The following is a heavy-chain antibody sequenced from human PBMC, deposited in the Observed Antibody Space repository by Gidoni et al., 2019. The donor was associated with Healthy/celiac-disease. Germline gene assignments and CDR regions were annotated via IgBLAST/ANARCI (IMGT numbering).Heavy chain of an antibody. V-gene: IGHV3-23*01. CDR1: GFTLSSYA. Sequence: EVQLLESGGGLVQPGGSLRLSCAASGFTLSSYAMSWGRQAPGKGLEWVSAISGSGGSTYYADSVKGRFTISRDNSKHTLYLQMNSLRAEDTAVYYCASRPMYDYGDYVENDYSASGRTWGQGTLVTVSS. CDR3: ASRPMYDYGDYVENDYSASGRT. D-gene: IGHD4-17*01. J-gene: IGHJ4*02. CDR2: ISGSGGST.